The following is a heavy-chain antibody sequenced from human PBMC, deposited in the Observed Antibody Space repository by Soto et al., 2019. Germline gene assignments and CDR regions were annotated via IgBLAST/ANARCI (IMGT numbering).Heavy chain of an antibody. CDR2: ISGSGGST. J-gene: IGHJ4*02. D-gene: IGHD3-10*01. V-gene: IGHV3-23*01. CDR3: AKKAGVGAMVRGVHFDY. CDR1: GFPFGSYA. Sequence: GGSLRLSCGASGFPFGSYAGSWVLQAPGKGLEWVSAISGSGGSTYYADYVKGRLTISRDNSKNTLYLQMNSLRAEDTAVYYCAKKAGVGAMVRGVHFDYWGQGTLVTVSS.